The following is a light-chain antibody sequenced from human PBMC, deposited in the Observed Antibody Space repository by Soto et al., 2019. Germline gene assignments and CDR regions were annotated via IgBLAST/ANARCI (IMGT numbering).Light chain of an antibody. J-gene: IGLJ2*01. V-gene: IGLV2-11*01. CDR1: SSDVGGYNY. CDR3: CSYAGTFVV. Sequence: QSALTQPRSVSGSPGQSVTISCTETSSDVGGYNYVSWYQQHPGKAPKVMIYDVSKRPSGVPDRFSGSKSGNTASLTISGLQAEDEADYHCCSYAGTFVVFGGGTKLTVL. CDR2: DVS.